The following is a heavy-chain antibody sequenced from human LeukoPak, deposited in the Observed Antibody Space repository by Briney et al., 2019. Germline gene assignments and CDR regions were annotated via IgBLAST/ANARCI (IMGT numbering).Heavy chain of an antibody. V-gene: IGHV1-18*01. CDR1: GYTFTSYG. CDR3: ARYMITFVGVIVIPDYYYYYGMDV. J-gene: IGHJ6*02. CDR2: SSAYNGNT. Sequence: ASVKVSCKASGYTFTSYGISWVRQAPGQGLEWMGWSSAYNGNTNYAQKLQGRVTMTTDTSTSTAYMELRSLRSDDTAVYYCARYMITFVGVIVIPDYYYYYGMDVWGQGTTVTVSS. D-gene: IGHD3-16*02.